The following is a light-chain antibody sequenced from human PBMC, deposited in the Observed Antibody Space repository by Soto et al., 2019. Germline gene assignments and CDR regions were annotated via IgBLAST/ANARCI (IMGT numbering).Light chain of an antibody. CDR3: QQRSNWPIT. J-gene: IGKJ5*01. CDR2: GAS. V-gene: IGKV3-11*01. Sequence: IVMTQSPATLSVSPGETTRLSCRASQSINSDVAWYQQKVGQTPRLLIHGASTRATGIAARFSGSGSGTDFTLTISRLEPEDFAVYYCQQRSNWPITFGQGTRLEIK. CDR1: QSINSD.